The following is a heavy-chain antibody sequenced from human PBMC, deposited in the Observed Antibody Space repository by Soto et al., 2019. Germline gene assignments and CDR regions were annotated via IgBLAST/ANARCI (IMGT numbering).Heavy chain of an antibody. D-gene: IGHD3-10*01. CDR2: IYSGGST. CDR1: GFTVSNTY. V-gene: IGHV3-53*02. Sequence: EVHLVETGGGLIQPGGSLRLSCAASGFTVSNTYMSWVRQAPDKGLEWVSVIYSGGSTYYADSVKGRFSISRDNSKNTLYVQMDSLRADDTAVYYCARGSGDGYDHWGQGTLVTVSS. J-gene: IGHJ4*02. CDR3: ARGSGDGYDH.